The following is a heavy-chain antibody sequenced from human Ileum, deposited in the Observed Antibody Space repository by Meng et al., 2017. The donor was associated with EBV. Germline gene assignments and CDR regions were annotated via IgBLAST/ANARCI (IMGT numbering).Heavy chain of an antibody. D-gene: IGHD2-8*02. V-gene: IGHV4-34*12. CDR3: ARRPTGIDY. Sequence: QVPQTPWGAGLWKPSETLSLTCAVNGGSLSGAYWNWIRQPPGKGLEWIGEIIHGGSPSYNPSLKSRVTISIDTSKNQLSLMLSSVTAADTAVYYCARRPTGIDYWGQGTLVTVSS. CDR1: GGSLSGAY. J-gene: IGHJ4*02. CDR2: IIHGGSP.